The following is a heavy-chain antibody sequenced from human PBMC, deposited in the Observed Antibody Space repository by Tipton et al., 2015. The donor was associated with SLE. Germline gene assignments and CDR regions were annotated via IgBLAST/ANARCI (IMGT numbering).Heavy chain of an antibody. D-gene: IGHD1-26*01. V-gene: IGHV4-61*02. Sequence: TLSLTCTVSGGSISSGSYYWSWIRQPAGKGLEWIGRIYSSGSTNENLSLKSRVSISKDTPKNQFSLNLSSVTAADTAVYYCAREAKYSGSYYNWFDTWGQGTLVTVS. J-gene: IGHJ5*02. CDR2: IYSSGST. CDR1: GGSISSGSYY. CDR3: AREAKYSGSYYNWFDT.